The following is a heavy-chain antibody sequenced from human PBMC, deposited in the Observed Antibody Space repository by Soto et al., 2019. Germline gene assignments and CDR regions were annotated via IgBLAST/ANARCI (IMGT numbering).Heavy chain of an antibody. V-gene: IGHV3-33*01. D-gene: IGHD2-15*01. Sequence: GGSLRLSCAASGFTFSSYGMHWVRQAPGKGLEWVAVIWYDGSNKYYADSVKGRFTISRDNSMNTLYLQMNSLRAEDTAVYYCARVRCSGGSCYPLPDAFDIWGQGTMVTVSS. CDR2: IWYDGSNK. CDR1: GFTFSSYG. J-gene: IGHJ3*02. CDR3: ARVRCSGGSCYPLPDAFDI.